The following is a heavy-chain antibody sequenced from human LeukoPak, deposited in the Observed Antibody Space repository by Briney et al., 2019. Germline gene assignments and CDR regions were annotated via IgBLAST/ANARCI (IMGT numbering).Heavy chain of an antibody. CDR3: ASILKPGYSGYSALDY. CDR2: ISAYNGHT. D-gene: IGHD5-12*01. CDR1: GYTFTSFG. Sequence: ASVKVSCKASGYTFTSFGVTWVRQAPGQGLEWMGWISAYNGHTNYAQKLQGRVTMTRDMSTSTVYMELSSLRSEDTAVYYCASILKPGYSGYSALDYWGQGTLVTVSS. J-gene: IGHJ4*02. V-gene: IGHV1-18*01.